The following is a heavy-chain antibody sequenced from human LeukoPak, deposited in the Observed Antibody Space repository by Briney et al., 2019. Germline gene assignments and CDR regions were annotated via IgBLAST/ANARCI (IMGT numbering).Heavy chain of an antibody. J-gene: IGHJ4*02. V-gene: IGHV3-7*01. D-gene: IGHD1-20*01. CDR3: AYSNNLNY. Sequence: PGGSLRLSCAASRLSFSGRWMNWVRQAPGQGLEWVAHIKYDGSEKYYADSVKGRFTISREDAKNSLSLQMDNVGAEDTAVYYCAYSNNLNYWGQGTLVTVSS. CDR1: RLSFSGRW. CDR2: IKYDGSEK.